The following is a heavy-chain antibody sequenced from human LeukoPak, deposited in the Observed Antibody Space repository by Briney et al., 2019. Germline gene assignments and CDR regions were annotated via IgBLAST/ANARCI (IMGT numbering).Heavy chain of an antibody. CDR1: GFTFSAYW. J-gene: IGHJ4*02. D-gene: IGHD2-2*01. Sequence: GGSLRLSCAASGFTFSAYWMHWVRQSPGRVLVWVSRFNSDGSSTDYADSVKGRFTISRDIAKSTMYLQMNSLRAEETAVYYCARVATTSSKWSLDYWGQGTLVTVSS. CDR3: ARVATTSSKWSLDY. CDR2: FNSDGSST. V-gene: IGHV3-74*01.